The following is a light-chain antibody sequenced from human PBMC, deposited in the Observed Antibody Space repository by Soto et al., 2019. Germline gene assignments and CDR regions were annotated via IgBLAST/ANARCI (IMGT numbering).Light chain of an antibody. Sequence: EIVMTQSPATLSVSPGARAPLSCRASQSVSSKLVWYQQRPGQAPRLLIYDTSTRATGIPARFSGSGSGTEFTLTISSLQSEDFAVYYCQQYNTWSSITFGQGTRLEIK. J-gene: IGKJ5*01. CDR2: DTS. CDR1: QSVSSK. CDR3: QQYNTWSSIT. V-gene: IGKV3-15*01.